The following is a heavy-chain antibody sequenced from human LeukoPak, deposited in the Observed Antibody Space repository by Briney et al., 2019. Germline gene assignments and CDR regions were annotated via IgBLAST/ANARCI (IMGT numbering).Heavy chain of an antibody. CDR1: GASVSSGGYY. Sequence: PSETPSLTCTVSGASVSSGGYYWSWLRQPPGKGLERIGYIYYSGSTNYNPSLKSRVTISVDTSKNQFSLKVSSVTAADTAVYYCARRGGSGRSFDYWGQGTLVTVSS. CDR2: IYYSGST. V-gene: IGHV4-61*08. D-gene: IGHD3-10*01. J-gene: IGHJ4*02. CDR3: ARRGGSGRSFDY.